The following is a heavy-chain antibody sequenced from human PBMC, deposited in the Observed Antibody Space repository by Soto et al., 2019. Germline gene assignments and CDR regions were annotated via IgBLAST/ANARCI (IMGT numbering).Heavy chain of an antibody. CDR1: GYTFTSYY. V-gene: IGHV1-46*03. J-gene: IGHJ3*02. D-gene: IGHD2-2*01. CDR3: ASGLGYCSSTSCYGDDAFDI. CDR2: INPSGGST. Sequence: ASVKVSCKASGYTFTSYYMHWVRQAPGQGLEWMGIINPSGGSTSYAQKFQGRVTMTRDTSTSTVYMELSSLRSEDTAVYYCASGLGYCSSTSCYGDDAFDIWGQGTMVTVSS.